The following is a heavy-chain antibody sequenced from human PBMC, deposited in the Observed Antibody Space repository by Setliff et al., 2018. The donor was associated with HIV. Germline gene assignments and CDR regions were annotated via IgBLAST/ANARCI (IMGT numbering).Heavy chain of an antibody. D-gene: IGHD6-19*01. Sequence: SETLSLTCTVSGGSISSYYWSWIRQPPGKGLEWIGYIYYSGSTNYNPSLKSRVTISVDTSKNQFSLKLNSVTAADTAVYYCARGPRGIAVAGDAFDIWGQGTMVTVSS. CDR1: GGSISSYY. V-gene: IGHV4-59*01. CDR2: IYYSGST. CDR3: ARGPRGIAVAGDAFDI. J-gene: IGHJ3*02.